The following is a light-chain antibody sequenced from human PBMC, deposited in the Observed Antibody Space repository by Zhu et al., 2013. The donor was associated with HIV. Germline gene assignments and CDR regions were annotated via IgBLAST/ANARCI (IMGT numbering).Light chain of an antibody. Sequence: EILLTQSPGTLSLSPGERATLSCRTSETIRNNYLAWYQHKPGRAPSLLIYDASSRATGIPDRFRGSGSGTDFTLSINTVEPDDSAVYYCQQYGSSPLTFGGGTTVEIK. CDR2: DAS. CDR3: QQYGSSPLT. CDR1: ETIRNNY. V-gene: IGKV3-20*01. J-gene: IGKJ4*01.